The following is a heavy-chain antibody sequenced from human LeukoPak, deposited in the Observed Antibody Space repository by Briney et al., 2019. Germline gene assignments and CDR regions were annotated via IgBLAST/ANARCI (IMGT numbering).Heavy chain of an antibody. J-gene: IGHJ4*02. CDR3: ARNFDY. Sequence: PSETLSLTCAVYGESFSGHFWSWIRQPPGKGLEWIGEINHRGGANYNPSFKSRVTVSLDTSKYQFSLKLSSVTAADTAIYYCARNFDYWGQGTLVTVSS. CDR1: GESFSGHF. V-gene: IGHV4-34*01. CDR2: INHRGGA.